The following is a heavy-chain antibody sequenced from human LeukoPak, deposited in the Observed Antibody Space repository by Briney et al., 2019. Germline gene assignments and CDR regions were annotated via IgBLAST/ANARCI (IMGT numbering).Heavy chain of an antibody. J-gene: IGHJ4*02. CDR2: ISYDGSNK. CDR1: GFTFSSYG. Sequence: PGRSLRLSCAASGFTFSSYGMHWVRQAPGKGLEWVAVISYDGSNKYYADSVKGRFTISRDNSKNTLYLQMNSLRAEDTAVYYCAKWPMVRGPPRPILKDPDYWGQGTLVTVSS. D-gene: IGHD3-10*01. CDR3: AKWPMVRGPPRPILKDPDY. V-gene: IGHV3-30*18.